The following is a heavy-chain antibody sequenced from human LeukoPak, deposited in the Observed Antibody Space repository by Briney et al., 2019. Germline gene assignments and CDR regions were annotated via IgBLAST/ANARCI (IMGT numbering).Heavy chain of an antibody. CDR3: ARDKAPPYYYDSSGLDY. Sequence: SETLSLTCAVYGGSFSSYYWGWIRQPPGKGLEWIGSIYYSGSTYYNPSLKSRVTISVDTSKNQFSLKLSSVTAADTAVYYCARDKAPPYYYDSSGLDYWGQGTLVTVSS. CDR2: IYYSGST. V-gene: IGHV4-39*07. CDR1: GGSFSSYY. D-gene: IGHD3-22*01. J-gene: IGHJ4*02.